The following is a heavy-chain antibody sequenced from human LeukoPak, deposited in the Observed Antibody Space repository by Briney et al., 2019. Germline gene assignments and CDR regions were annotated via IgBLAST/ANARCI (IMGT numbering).Heavy chain of an antibody. J-gene: IGHJ5*02. Sequence: ASVKVSCKASGYTFTSYGISWVRQAPGQGLEWMGWISTYDGSTRYAQNVQGRVTMARDTSTGTVYMELRNLRSDDTAIYYCARDGVRRAPGWFDTWGQGTLVTVSS. V-gene: IGHV1-18*01. CDR2: ISTYDGST. CDR1: GYTFTSYG. D-gene: IGHD3-10*01. CDR3: ARDGVRRAPGWFDT.